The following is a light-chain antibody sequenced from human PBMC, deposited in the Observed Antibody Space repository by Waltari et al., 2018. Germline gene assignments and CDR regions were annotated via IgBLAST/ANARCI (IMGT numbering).Light chain of an antibody. CDR2: AAS. CDR1: QNLRSY. V-gene: IGKV1-39*01. CDR3: QQSYRTPPHT. Sequence: DIQMTQSPSSLSASVGDRVTITCRASQNLRSYLNWYQQKPGKAPNLLIYAASNLQSGIPSRFSGGGSGTDFTLTISSLQPEDSATYYCQQSYRTPPHTFGQGTKLEIK. J-gene: IGKJ2*01.